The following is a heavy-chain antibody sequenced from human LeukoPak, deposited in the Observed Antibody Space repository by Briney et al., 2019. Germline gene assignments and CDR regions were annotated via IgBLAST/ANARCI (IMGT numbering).Heavy chain of an antibody. V-gene: IGHV4-34*01. Sequence: SETLSLTCAVYGGSFSGYYWSWIRQPPGKGLEWIGEINHSGSTNYNPSLKRRVTISVDTSKNQFSLKLSSVTAADTAVYYCARGGQQLQYYFDYWGQGTLVTVSS. CDR3: ARGGQQLQYYFDY. CDR2: INHSGST. J-gene: IGHJ4*02. D-gene: IGHD6-13*01. CDR1: GGSFSGYY.